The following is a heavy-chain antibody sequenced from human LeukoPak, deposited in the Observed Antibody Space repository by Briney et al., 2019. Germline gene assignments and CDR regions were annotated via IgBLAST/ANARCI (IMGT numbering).Heavy chain of an antibody. Sequence: GGSLRLSCAASGFTFSSYGMSWVRQAPGKGLEWVSAISGSGGSTYYADSVKGRFTISRDNAKNSLYLQMNSLRAEDTAVYYCARGGYPVDYWGQGTLVTVSS. CDR2: ISGSGGST. V-gene: IGHV3-23*01. CDR3: ARGGYPVDY. D-gene: IGHD2-15*01. J-gene: IGHJ4*02. CDR1: GFTFSSYG.